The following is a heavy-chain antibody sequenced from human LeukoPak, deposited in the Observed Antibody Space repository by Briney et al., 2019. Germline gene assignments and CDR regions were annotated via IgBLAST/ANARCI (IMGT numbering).Heavy chain of an antibody. CDR1: GFTFSSYA. CDR3: AKTPGWSEPYYFDY. CDR2: ISGSGGST. J-gene: IGHJ4*02. D-gene: IGHD1-14*01. V-gene: IGHV3-23*01. Sequence: GGSLRLCCAASGFTFSSYAMSWVRQAAGKGLEWVSAISGSGGSTYYADSVKGRFTISRDNSKNTLYLQMNSLRAEDTAVYYCAKTPGWSEPYYFDYWGQGTLVTVSS.